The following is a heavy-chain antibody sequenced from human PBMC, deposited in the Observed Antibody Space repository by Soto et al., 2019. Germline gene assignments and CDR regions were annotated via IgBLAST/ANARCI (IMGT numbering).Heavy chain of an antibody. CDR1: GFTFGIYA. D-gene: IGHD3-22*01. V-gene: IGHV3-23*01. J-gene: IGHJ4*02. Sequence: GGSLRLSCAASGFTFGIYAMSWVRQAPGKGLEWVSLISGSGGSTYYADSVKGRFTISRDNSKNTLYLQMNSLRAEDTAVYFCAKTPGWYDSSGHLDYWGQGTLVTVSS. CDR3: AKTPGWYDSSGHLDY. CDR2: ISGSGGST.